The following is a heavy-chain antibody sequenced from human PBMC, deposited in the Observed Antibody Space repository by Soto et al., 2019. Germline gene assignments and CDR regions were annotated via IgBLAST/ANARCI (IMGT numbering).Heavy chain of an antibody. CDR3: ARDVARWFDP. Sequence: XGSLRLSCAASGFTFNTGFTFSSYAMNWVRQAPGEGLEWVSAVSGSASNTYYADSVKGRFTISRDNSKNTIYLQMNNLRAEDTAVYYCARDVARWFDPWGQGTLVTVSS. J-gene: IGHJ5*02. V-gene: IGHV3-23*01. CDR1: GFTFNTGFTFSSYA. D-gene: IGHD2-21*01. CDR2: VSGSASNT.